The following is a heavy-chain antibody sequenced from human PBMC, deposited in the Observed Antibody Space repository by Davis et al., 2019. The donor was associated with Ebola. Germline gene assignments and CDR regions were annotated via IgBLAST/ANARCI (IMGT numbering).Heavy chain of an antibody. V-gene: IGHV3-23*01. CDR2: ISGSGGST. J-gene: IGHJ4*02. Sequence: GGSLRLSCAASGFTFSSYSMNWVRQAPGKGLEWVSAISGSGGSTYYADSVKGRFTISRDNSKNTLSLQMNSLRAEDTAVYYCASVSSSSLLSFDYWGQGTLVTVSS. CDR3: ASVSSSSLLSFDY. D-gene: IGHD6-6*01. CDR1: GFTFSSYS.